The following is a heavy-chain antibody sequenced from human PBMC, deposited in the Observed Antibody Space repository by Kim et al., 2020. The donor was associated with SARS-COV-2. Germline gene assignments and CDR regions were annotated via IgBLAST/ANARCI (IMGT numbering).Heavy chain of an antibody. V-gene: IGHV3-11*01. D-gene: IGHD1-1*01. J-gene: IGHJ6*03. CDR1: GFTFSDYY. CDR3: ARESNWNLQGTHYYYYYTDV. Sequence: GGSLRLSCAASGFTFSDYYMSWIRQAPGKGLEWVSYISSSGSTIYYADSVKGRFTISRDNAKNSLYLQMNSLRAEDTAVYYCARESNWNLQGTHYYYYYTDVWGKGTTVTVSS. CDR2: ISSSGSTI.